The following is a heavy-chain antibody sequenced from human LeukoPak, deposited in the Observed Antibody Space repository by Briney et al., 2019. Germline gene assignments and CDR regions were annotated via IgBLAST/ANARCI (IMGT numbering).Heavy chain of an antibody. Sequence: PSETLSLTCAVYGGSFSGYYWSWIRQPPGKGLEWIGEINHSGSTNYNPSLKSRVTISVDTSKNQFSLKLSSVTAADTVVYYCARTSGYSSGWYLYYYMDVWGKGTTVTVSS. CDR1: GGSFSGYY. D-gene: IGHD6-19*01. CDR3: ARTSGYSSGWYLYYYMDV. CDR2: INHSGST. V-gene: IGHV4-34*01. J-gene: IGHJ6*03.